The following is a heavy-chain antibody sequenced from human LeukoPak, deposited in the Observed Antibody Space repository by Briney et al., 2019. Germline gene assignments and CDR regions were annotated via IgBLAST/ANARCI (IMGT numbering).Heavy chain of an antibody. Sequence: GASVTVSCKASGYTFTGYFMHWVRQAPGQGLEWMGWINPNSGGTNYAQKFQGRVTMTRDTSISTAYIELSRLRSDDTAVYYCARDLDGSSGCDYWGQGTLVTVSS. CDR3: ARDLDGSSGCDY. CDR2: INPNSGGT. CDR1: GYTFTGYF. V-gene: IGHV1-2*02. D-gene: IGHD6-13*01. J-gene: IGHJ4*02.